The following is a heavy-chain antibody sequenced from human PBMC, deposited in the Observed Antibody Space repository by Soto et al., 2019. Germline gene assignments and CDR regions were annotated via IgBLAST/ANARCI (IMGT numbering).Heavy chain of an antibody. CDR3: ARDYSSSWYGMDV. J-gene: IGHJ6*02. D-gene: IGHD6-13*01. CDR2: IYYSGST. CDR1: GFSISSYY. Sequence: XETLCLTCAVSGFSISSYYWSWIRQPPGKGLEWIGYIYYSGSTNYNPSLKSRVTISVDTSKNQFSLKLSSVTAADTAVYYCARDYSSSWYGMDVWGQGTTVTVSS. V-gene: IGHV4-59*01.